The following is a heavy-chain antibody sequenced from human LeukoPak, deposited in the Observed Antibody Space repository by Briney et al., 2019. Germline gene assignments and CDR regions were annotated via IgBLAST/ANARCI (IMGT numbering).Heavy chain of an antibody. CDR2: IIPIFGTA. CDR3: ARGATMIVVVTDDAFDI. Sequence: ASVKVSCKASGGTFSSYAISWVRQAPGQGLEWMGGIIPIFGTANYAQKFQGRVTMTRDTSISTAYMELSRLRSDDTAVYYCARGATMIVVVTDDAFDIWGQGTMVTVSS. J-gene: IGHJ3*02. CDR1: GGTFSSYA. D-gene: IGHD3-22*01. V-gene: IGHV1-69*05.